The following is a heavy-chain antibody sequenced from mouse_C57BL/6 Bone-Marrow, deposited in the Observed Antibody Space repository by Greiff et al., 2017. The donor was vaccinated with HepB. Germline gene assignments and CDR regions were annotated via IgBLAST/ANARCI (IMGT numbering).Heavy chain of an antibody. CDR1: GYTFTSYG. D-gene: IGHD2-5*01. Sequence: QVQLKQSGAELARPGASVKLSCKASGYTFTSYGISWVKQRTGQGLEWIGEIYPRSGNTYYNEKFKGKATLTADKSSSTAYMELRSLTSEDSAVYFCARSSNYLAWFAYWGQGTLVTVSA. V-gene: IGHV1-81*01. CDR2: IYPRSGNT. CDR3: ARSSNYLAWFAY. J-gene: IGHJ3*01.